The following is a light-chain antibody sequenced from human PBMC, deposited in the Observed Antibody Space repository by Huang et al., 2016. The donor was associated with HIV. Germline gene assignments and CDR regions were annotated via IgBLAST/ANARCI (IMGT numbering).Light chain of an antibody. CDR1: QSISSY. V-gene: IGKV1-39*01. CDR2: ASS. CDR3: QQSYSTPRT. J-gene: IGKJ1*01. Sequence: IQMTQSPSSLSASAGDRVTITCRASQSISSYLNWYQQKPGKAPKLMIYASSSLQSVVPSRFSGSGAGTDFTLTISSLQPEDFATDYCQQSYSTPRTFGQGTKVEIK.